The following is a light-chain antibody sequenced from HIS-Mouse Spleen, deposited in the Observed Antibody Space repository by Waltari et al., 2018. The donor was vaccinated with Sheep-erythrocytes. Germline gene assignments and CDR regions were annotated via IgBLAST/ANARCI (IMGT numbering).Light chain of an antibody. CDR2: QDS. V-gene: IGLV3-1*01. CDR1: KLGDKY. J-gene: IGLJ2*01. Sequence: SYELTQPPSVSVSPGQTASITCSGDKLGDKYACWYQQKPGQSPVLVIYQDSKRPSGIPELFSGSNSGNTATLTISWTQAMDEADYYCQAWDSSTAVFGGGTKLTVL. CDR3: QAWDSSTAV.